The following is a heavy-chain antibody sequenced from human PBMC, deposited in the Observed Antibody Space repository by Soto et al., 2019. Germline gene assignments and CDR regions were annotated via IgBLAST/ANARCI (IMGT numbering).Heavy chain of an antibody. Sequence: TLSLTCAVSGGSISSSNWWSWVRQPPGKGLEWIGEIYHSGSTNYNPSLKSRVTISVDKSKNQFSLKLSSVTAADTAVYYCARIPVLDSSGWYYFDYWGQGTLVTVSS. V-gene: IGHV4-4*02. CDR1: GGSISSSNW. D-gene: IGHD6-19*01. CDR2: IYHSGST. J-gene: IGHJ4*02. CDR3: ARIPVLDSSGWYYFDY.